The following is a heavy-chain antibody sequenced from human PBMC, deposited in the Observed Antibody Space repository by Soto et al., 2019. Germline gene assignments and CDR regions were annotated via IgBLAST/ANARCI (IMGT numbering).Heavy chain of an antibody. CDR3: ARDPPGSGSYRYWFDP. CDR1: GGTFSSYT. CDR2: VIPILGIA. Sequence: ASVKVSCKASGGTFSSYTISWVRQAPGQGLEWMGRVIPILGIANYAQKFQGRVTITADKSTSTAYMELSSLRSEDTAVYYCARDPPGSGSYRYWFDPWGQGTLVTVSS. D-gene: IGHD3-10*01. J-gene: IGHJ5*02. V-gene: IGHV1-69*04.